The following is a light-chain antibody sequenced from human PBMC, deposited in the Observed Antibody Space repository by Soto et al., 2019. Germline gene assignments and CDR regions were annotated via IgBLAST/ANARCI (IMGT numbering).Light chain of an antibody. Sequence: EILLTQSPGTLSRSPGERATLSWGASQSVSNNYLAWYQQKPGQAPRLLIYGASNRATGIPDRLSGSGSGTEFTLTISRMEPEDFAVYYCQQYGSSGTFGHGTKVDIK. CDR3: QQYGSSGT. CDR2: GAS. V-gene: IGKV3-20*01. J-gene: IGKJ1*01. CDR1: QSVSNNY.